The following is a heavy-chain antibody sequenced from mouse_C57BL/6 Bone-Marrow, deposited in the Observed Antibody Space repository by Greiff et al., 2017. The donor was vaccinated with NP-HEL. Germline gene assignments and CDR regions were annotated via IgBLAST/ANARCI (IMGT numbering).Heavy chain of an antibody. J-gene: IGHJ2*01. V-gene: IGHV1-18*01. D-gene: IGHD1-1*01. CDR2: INPNNGGT. CDR3: ARTVSITTAFDY. Sequence: EVQLQQSGPELVKPGASVKIPCKASGYTFTDYNMDWVKQSPGKSLEWIGDINPNNGGTIYNQKFKGKATLTVDKSSSTAYMELRSLTSEDTAVYYCARTVSITTAFDYWGQGTTLTVSS. CDR1: GYTFTDYN.